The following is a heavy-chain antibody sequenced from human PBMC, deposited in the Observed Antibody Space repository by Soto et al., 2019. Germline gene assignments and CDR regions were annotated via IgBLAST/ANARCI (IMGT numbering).Heavy chain of an antibody. D-gene: IGHD6-19*01. CDR2: TYYRSKWYN. CDR1: GDSVSSNNAA. V-gene: IGHV6-1*01. CDR3: PSTSEGGWYFDH. Sequence: SQTLSLTCAISGDSVSSNNAAWNWIRQSPSRGLEWLGRTYYRSKWYNDYTVSLKGRITINPDTSKNQFSLQLNSVTPEDTAVYYCPSTSEGGWYFDHWGQGNLVTVSS. J-gene: IGHJ4*02.